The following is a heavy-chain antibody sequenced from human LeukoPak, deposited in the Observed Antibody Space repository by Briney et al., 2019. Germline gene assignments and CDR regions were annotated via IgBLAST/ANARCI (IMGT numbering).Heavy chain of an antibody. J-gene: IGHJ4*02. CDR3: ASRPAGSTWYGVFDY. CDR2: VFYPGST. CDR1: GGPIDRHY. Sequence: SETLSLTCTVSGGPIDRHYWSWIRQPRGKGLEWIGYVFYPGSTNYNPSLKSRVTMSLDTSRDQFSLRLTSVTAADTAIYYCASRPAGSTWYGVFDYWSQGTLVTVSS. V-gene: IGHV4-59*11. D-gene: IGHD6-13*01.